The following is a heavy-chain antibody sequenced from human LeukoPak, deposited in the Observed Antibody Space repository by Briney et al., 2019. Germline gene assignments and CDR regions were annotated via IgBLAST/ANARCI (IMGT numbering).Heavy chain of an antibody. CDR2: ISSLSGTI. V-gene: IGHV3-48*01. D-gene: IGHD4-17*01. CDR3: ARVAYGAQAFDI. CDR1: GFTFSSYS. Sequence: GGSLRLSCAASGFTFSSYSMNWVRQAPGEGLEWVSYISSLSGTIYYAGSVKGRFTISRDNAKNSLYLQMDSLRAEDTAVYYCARVAYGAQAFDIWGQGTMVTVSS. J-gene: IGHJ3*02.